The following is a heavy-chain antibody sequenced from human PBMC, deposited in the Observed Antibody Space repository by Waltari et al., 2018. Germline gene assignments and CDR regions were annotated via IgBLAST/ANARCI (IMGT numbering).Heavy chain of an antibody. CDR1: GGSISSGSYY. Sequence: QVQLQESGPGLVKPSQTLSHTCTVSGGSISSGSYYWSWIRQPAGQGLEWIGYIYTSGSTNYNPSLKSRVTISVDTSKNQFSLKLSSVTAADTAVYYCARDRFDCSGGSCYSYYGMDVWGQGTTVTVSS. V-gene: IGHV4-61*09. CDR2: IYTSGST. D-gene: IGHD2-15*01. CDR3: ARDRFDCSGGSCYSYYGMDV. J-gene: IGHJ6*02.